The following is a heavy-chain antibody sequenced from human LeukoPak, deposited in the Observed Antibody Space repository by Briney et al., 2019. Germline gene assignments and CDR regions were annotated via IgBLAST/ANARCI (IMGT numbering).Heavy chain of an antibody. J-gene: IGHJ5*02. Sequence: ASVKVSCKASGYTFTSYDINWVRQATGQGLEWMGWMNPNSGNTGYAQKFQGRVTMTRNTSISTAYMELSSLRSEDTAVYYCARHDRTRITMVRGVNWFDPWGQGTLVTVSS. CDR2: MNPNSGNT. CDR3: ARHDRTRITMVRGVNWFDP. CDR1: GYTFTSYD. V-gene: IGHV1-8*01. D-gene: IGHD3-10*01.